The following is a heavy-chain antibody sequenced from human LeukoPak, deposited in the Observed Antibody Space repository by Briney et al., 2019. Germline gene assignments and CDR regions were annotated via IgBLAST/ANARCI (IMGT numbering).Heavy chain of an antibody. J-gene: IGHJ4*02. Sequence: ASVRVSCKASGYTFTSYDINWVRQATGQGLEWMGWMNPNSGNTGYAQKFQGRVTMTRNTSISTAYMELSSLRSEDTAVYYCARDMYDISGRADYWGQGTRVTVSS. CDR3: ARDMYDISGRADY. CDR1: GYTFTSYD. D-gene: IGHD3-22*01. CDR2: MNPNSGNT. V-gene: IGHV1-8*02.